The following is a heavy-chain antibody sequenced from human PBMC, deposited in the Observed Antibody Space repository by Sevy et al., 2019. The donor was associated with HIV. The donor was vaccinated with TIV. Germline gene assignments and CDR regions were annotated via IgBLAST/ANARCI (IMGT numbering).Heavy chain of an antibody. Sequence: GGSLRLSCAASGFTFSSYGMHWVRQAPGKGLEWVAVIWYDGSNKYYADSVKGRFTISRDNSKNTLYLQMNSLRAEDTAVYYCASEYSSSWYSRAFDIWGQGTMVTVSS. CDR1: GFTFSSYG. CDR2: IWYDGSNK. D-gene: IGHD6-13*01. V-gene: IGHV3-33*01. CDR3: ASEYSSSWYSRAFDI. J-gene: IGHJ3*02.